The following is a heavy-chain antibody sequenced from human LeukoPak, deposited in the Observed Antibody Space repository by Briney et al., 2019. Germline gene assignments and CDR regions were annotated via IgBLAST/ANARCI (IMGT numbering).Heavy chain of an antibody. D-gene: IGHD3-10*01. J-gene: IGHJ4*02. CDR3: ARGGSGSHYSPFDY. CDR2: INPSSGST. V-gene: IGHV1-46*01. CDR1: GHTYTKYY. Sequence: ATVEVSCKASGHTYTKYYIHWVPEAPGQGLEWMGIINPSSGSTSYTQKFQDRVTMTTDTSTSSLYLELSSLWSEDTAVYYCARGGSGSHYSPFDYWGQGTLVTVSS.